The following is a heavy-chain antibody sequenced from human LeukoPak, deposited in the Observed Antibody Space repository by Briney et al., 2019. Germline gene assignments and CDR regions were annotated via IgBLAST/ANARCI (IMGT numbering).Heavy chain of an antibody. D-gene: IGHD3-22*01. V-gene: IGHV3-23*01. Sequence: GGSLRLSCAASGFTFSYYAMSWVRQAPGKGLEWVSAISGSGGDTYYADSVKGRFTISRDNSKNTLYLQMSSLRAEDTAVYYCARDREYDSSGYFDYWGQGTLVTVSS. CDR1: GFTFSYYA. CDR2: ISGSGGDT. CDR3: ARDREYDSSGYFDY. J-gene: IGHJ4*02.